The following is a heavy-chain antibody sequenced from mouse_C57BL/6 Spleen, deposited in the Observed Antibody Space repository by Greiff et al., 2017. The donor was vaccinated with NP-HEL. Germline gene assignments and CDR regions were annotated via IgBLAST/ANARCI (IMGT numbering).Heavy chain of an antibody. CDR1: GYTFTDYE. J-gene: IGHJ1*03. CDR3: TRGLGPYYDGGYFDV. Sequence: QVQLQQSGAELVRPGASVTLSCKASGYTFTDYEMHWVKQTPVHGLEWIGAIDPETGGTAYNQKFKGKAILTADKSSSTAYMELRSLTSEDSAVYYCTRGLGPYYDGGYFDVWGTGTTVTVSS. V-gene: IGHV1-15*01. D-gene: IGHD1-1*01. CDR2: IDPETGGT.